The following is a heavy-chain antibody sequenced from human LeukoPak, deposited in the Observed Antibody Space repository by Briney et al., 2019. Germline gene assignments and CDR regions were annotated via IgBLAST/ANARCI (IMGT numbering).Heavy chain of an antibody. CDR3: AKTYDSSGYSLYYYYYYMDV. CDR2: ISGSGGST. D-gene: IGHD3-22*01. J-gene: IGHJ6*03. V-gene: IGHV3-23*01. Sequence: PGGSLRLSCAASGFTFSSYAMSWVRQAPGKGLEWVSAISGSGGSTYYADSVKGRFTISRDNSKNTLYLQMNSLRAEDTAVYYCAKTYDSSGYSLYYYYYYMDVWGKGTTVTVSS. CDR1: GFTFSSYA.